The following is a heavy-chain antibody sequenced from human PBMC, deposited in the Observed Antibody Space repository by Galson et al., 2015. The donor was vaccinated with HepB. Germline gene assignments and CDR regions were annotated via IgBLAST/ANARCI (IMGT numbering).Heavy chain of an antibody. CDR1: EFTFSSYW. CDR3: ARDASYYYDSSGYPYWYFDL. Sequence: SLRLSCAASEFTFSSYWMHWVRQAPGKGLVWVSRINSDGSSTSYADSVKGRFTISRDNAKNTLYLQMNSLRAEDTAVYYCARDASYYYDSSGYPYWYFDLWGRGTLVTVSS. D-gene: IGHD3-22*01. V-gene: IGHV3-74*01. J-gene: IGHJ2*01. CDR2: INSDGSST.